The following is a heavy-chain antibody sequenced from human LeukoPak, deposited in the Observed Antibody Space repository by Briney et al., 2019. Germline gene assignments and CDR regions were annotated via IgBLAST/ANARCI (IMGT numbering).Heavy chain of an antibody. J-gene: IGHJ4*02. CDR2: ISWNSGSI. D-gene: IGHD3-22*01. Sequence: GGSLRLSCAASGFTFDDYAMHWVRQAPGKGLEWVSGISWNSGSIGYADSVKGRFTISRDNAKNSLYLQMNSLRAEDTALYYCARPRDSSGYYPIYYFDYWGQGTLVTVSS. CDR3: ARPRDSSGYYPIYYFDY. CDR1: GFTFDDYA. V-gene: IGHV3-9*01.